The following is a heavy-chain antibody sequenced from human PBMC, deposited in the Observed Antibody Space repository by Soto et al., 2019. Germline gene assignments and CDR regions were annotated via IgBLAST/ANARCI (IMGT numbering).Heavy chain of an antibody. J-gene: IGHJ6*02. V-gene: IGHV1-18*01. CDR3: ARDPPYWEIAVAADYYYYGMDV. CDR2: ISAYNGNT. D-gene: IGHD6-19*01. Sequence: ASVKVSCKASGYTFTSYGISWVRQAPGQGLEWMGWISAYNGNTNYAQKLQGRVTMTTDTSTSTAYMELRSLRSDDTAVYYCARDPPYWEIAVAADYYYYGMDVWGQGTTVTVSS. CDR1: GYTFTSYG.